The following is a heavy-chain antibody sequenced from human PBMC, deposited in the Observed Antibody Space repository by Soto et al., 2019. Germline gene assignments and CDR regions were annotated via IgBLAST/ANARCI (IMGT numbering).Heavy chain of an antibody. D-gene: IGHD2-8*02. CDR1: GLSITDSEMG. Sequence: QVTLKESGPVLVKPTETLTLRCTVSGLSITDSEMGVSWIRQPPGQPLEWLAHIVSSGEKSYRTFLKSRRVIFKSSSKMQIVRTMTIMDPTETLPYYCTRTELAVEVRPWFDTWGQGIPVTVSS. V-gene: IGHV2-26*01. CDR3: TRTELAVEVRPWFDT. CDR2: IVSSGEK. J-gene: IGHJ5*02.